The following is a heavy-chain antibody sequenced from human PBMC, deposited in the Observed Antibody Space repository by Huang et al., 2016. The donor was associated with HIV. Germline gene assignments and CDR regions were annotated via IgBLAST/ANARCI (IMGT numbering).Heavy chain of an antibody. CDR1: GFTFTNYG. V-gene: IGHV1-18*04. CDR3: VRESLYFGDFLFDH. Sequence: QVQLVQSGAEVKRPGASLKVSCKSSGFTFTNYGFRWVRQAPGQGLEWWGLVSANSGDINYGGKFEGRVSITTDTTSGTAYMELRRLTSDDTATYYCVRESLYFGDFLFDHWGQGTPVTVSA. D-gene: IGHD3-10*01. CDR2: VSANSGDI. J-gene: IGHJ4*02.